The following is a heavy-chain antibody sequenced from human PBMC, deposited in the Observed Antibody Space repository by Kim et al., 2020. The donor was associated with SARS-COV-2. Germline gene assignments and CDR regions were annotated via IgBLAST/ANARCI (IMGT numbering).Heavy chain of an antibody. J-gene: IGHJ3*02. CDR2: IYPGDSDT. V-gene: IGHV5-51*01. CDR3: ARHRYYGSGSYRGFDAFDI. Sequence: GESLKISCKGSGYSFTSYWIGWVRQMPGKGLEWMGIIYPGDSDTRYSPSFQGQVTISADKSISTAYLQWSSLKASDTAMYYCARHRYYGSGSYRGFDAFDIWGQGTMVTVSS. D-gene: IGHD3-10*01. CDR1: GYSFTSYW.